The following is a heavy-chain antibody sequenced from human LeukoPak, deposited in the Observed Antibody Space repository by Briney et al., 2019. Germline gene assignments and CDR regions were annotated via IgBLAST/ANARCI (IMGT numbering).Heavy chain of an antibody. CDR2: ISSSSSTI. J-gene: IGHJ4*02. CDR1: GFTFSSYS. D-gene: IGHD3-22*01. Sequence: GGSLRHSCAASGFTFSSYSMNWVRQAPGKGLEWVSYISSSSSTIYYADSVKGRFTISRDNAKNSLYLQMNSLRAEDTAVYYCARFYYDSSGYSFDYWGQGTLVTVSS. CDR3: ARFYYDSSGYSFDY. V-gene: IGHV3-48*01.